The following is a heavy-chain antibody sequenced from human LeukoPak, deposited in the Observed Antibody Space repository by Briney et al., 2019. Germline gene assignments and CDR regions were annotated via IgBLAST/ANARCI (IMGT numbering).Heavy chain of an antibody. CDR1: GYTFTSYG. V-gene: IGHV1-18*01. J-gene: IGHJ4*02. CDR2: ISAYNGNT. Sequence: ASVKVSCKASGYTFTSYGISWVRQAPGQGLEWMGWISAYNGNTNYAQKLQGRVTMTTDTSTSTAYMELRSLRSDDAAVYYCARDRYRYCSSTSCPFDYWGQGTLVTVSS. D-gene: IGHD2-2*01. CDR3: ARDRYRYCSSTSCPFDY.